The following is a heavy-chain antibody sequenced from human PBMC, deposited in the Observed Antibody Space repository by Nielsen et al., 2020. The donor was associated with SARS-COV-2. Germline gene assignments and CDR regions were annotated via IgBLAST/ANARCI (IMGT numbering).Heavy chain of an antibody. D-gene: IGHD6-19*01. CDR2: ISGTGGST. V-gene: IGHV3-23*01. CDR1: GFTFSSYA. Sequence: GESLKISCAASGFTFSSYAMTWVRQAPGKGLEWVSTISGTGGSTFYADSVKGRFTISRDNSKNTLYLQMNSLRAEDTAVYYCVIAVAGYFDYWGQGTLITVS. CDR3: VIAVAGYFDY. J-gene: IGHJ4*02.